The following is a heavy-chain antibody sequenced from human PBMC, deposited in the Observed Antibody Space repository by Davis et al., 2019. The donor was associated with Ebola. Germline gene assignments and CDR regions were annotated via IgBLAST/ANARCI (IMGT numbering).Heavy chain of an antibody. Sequence: ASVKVSCKASGYTFSDYQMHWVRQAPGQGLEWMGRINPYSGGTKYAQKFQGRVTMTIDSSISTVYMELSSLRSDDTAVYYCARGSGKRYEVWSWAANLKNQYYGMDVWGKGTTVTVSS. CDR1: GYTFSDYQ. J-gene: IGHJ6*04. V-gene: IGHV1-2*02. CDR3: ARGSGKRYEVWSWAANLKNQYYGMDV. D-gene: IGHD3-3*01. CDR2: INPYSGGT.